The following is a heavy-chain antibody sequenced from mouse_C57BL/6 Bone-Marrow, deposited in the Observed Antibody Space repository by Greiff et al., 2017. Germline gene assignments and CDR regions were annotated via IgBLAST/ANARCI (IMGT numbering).Heavy chain of an antibody. CDR2: IYPRDGST. CDR1: GYTFTDHT. D-gene: IGHD6-5*01. Sequence: QVQLQQSDAELVKPGASVKISCKVSGYTFTDHTIHWMKQRPEQGLEWIGYIYPRDGSTKYNEKFKGKATLTADKSSSTAYMQLNSLPSEDSAGYFCATYSILYYFDYWGQGTTLTVSS. V-gene: IGHV1-78*01. J-gene: IGHJ2*01. CDR3: ATYSILYYFDY.